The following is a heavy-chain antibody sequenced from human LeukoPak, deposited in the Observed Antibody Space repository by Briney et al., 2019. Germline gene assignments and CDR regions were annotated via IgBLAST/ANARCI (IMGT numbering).Heavy chain of an antibody. J-gene: IGHJ4*01. CDR1: GFTFSSYG. D-gene: IGHD7-27*01. CDR3: VKDTAWAFEY. V-gene: IGHV3-30*02. CDR2: IRSGGIEK. Sequence: GGSLRLSCAASGFTFSSYGMHWVRQAPGKGLEWVAFIRSGGIEKFYADSVKGRFTISRDNSKRTVHLQMGGLRSEDTAVYYCVKDTAWAFEYWGQGSLVTVSS.